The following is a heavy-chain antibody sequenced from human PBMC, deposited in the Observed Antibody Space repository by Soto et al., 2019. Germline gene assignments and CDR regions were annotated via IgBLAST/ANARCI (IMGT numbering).Heavy chain of an antibody. CDR2: IDLSGTTT. V-gene: IGHV3-23*05. Sequence: PGWSLKLSCAASGFSFSAYSMSWVRQAPGKGLEWVSFIDLSGTTTYYSDSVKGRFTISKDTSRNTVYLQMKTLRVEDTAIYYCAKDRDPDNIHTFDYWGQGVLVTVPS. CDR3: AKDRDPDNIHTFDY. J-gene: IGHJ4*02. D-gene: IGHD3-22*01. CDR1: GFSFSAYS.